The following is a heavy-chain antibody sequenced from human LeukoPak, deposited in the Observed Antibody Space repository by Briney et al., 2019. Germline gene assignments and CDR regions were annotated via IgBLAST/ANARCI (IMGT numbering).Heavy chain of an antibody. CDR3: AGDGLRYCSSTSCSKLNWSDL. D-gene: IGHD2-2*01. J-gene: IGHJ5*02. V-gene: IGHV1-2*02. Sequence: GASVKVSCKASGYTFTGYYMHWVRQAPGQGLEWMGWINPNSGGTNYAQKFQGRVTMTRDTSISTAYMELSRLRSDDTAVYYCAGDGLRYCSSTSCSKLNWSDLWGQGTLVTVSS. CDR2: INPNSGGT. CDR1: GYTFTGYY.